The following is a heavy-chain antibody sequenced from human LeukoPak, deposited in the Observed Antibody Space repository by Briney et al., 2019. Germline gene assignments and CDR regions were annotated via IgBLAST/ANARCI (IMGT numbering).Heavy chain of an antibody. CDR3: ARRTGSYFGQFDS. Sequence: SETLSLTCTVSGGSISSYYWSWIRQPPGKGLEWIGYIYYSGSANYNPSLKSRITISVDTSKNKFSLRLRSVTAADTAIYYCARRTGSYFGQFDSWGQGTLVTVSS. CDR2: IYYSGSA. V-gene: IGHV4-59*01. D-gene: IGHD3-10*01. J-gene: IGHJ4*02. CDR1: GGSISSYY.